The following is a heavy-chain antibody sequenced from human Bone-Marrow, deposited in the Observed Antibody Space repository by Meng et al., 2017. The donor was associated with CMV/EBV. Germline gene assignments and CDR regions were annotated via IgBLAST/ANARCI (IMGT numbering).Heavy chain of an antibody. CDR1: GASISSYY. CDR2: IYDKGST. D-gene: IGHD4-17*01. V-gene: IGHV4-59*01. CDR3: AREEGYGDYRYTWFDP. J-gene: IGHJ5*02. Sequence: SETLSLTCTVSGASISSYYWSWIRQPPGKGPEWIGHIYDKGSTNHNPSLKSRVTISVDTSKNHFSLKLTSVTAADTAVYYCAREEGYGDYRYTWFDPRGQGSLVTVSS.